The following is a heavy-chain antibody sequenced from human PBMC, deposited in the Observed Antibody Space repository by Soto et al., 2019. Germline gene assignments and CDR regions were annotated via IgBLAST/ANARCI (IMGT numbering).Heavy chain of an antibody. J-gene: IGHJ4*02. CDR1: GGSISSGSFY. CDR2: ISDRGSS. Sequence: QVQLQESGPGLVKPSQTLTLTCTVSGGSISSGSFYWSWIRQHPGKGLEWIGHISDRGSSYYNPSLESRVTISVVTSKNQFSLKLSAVTAVETAVYFCARTTCYDIFTAYYSLFDYWGQGTLVTVSS. V-gene: IGHV4-31*03. CDR3: ARTTCYDIFTAYYSLFDY. D-gene: IGHD3-9*01.